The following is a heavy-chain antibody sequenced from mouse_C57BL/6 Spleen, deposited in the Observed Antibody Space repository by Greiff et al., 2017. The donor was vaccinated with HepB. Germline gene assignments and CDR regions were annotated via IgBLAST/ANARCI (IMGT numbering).Heavy chain of an antibody. J-gene: IGHJ1*03. CDR3: ARWGNYEGVYWYFDV. CDR1: GYAFTNYL. V-gene: IGHV1-54*01. D-gene: IGHD2-1*01. Sequence: QVQLQQSGAELVRPGTSVKVSCKASGYAFTNYLIEWVKQRPGQGLEWIGVINPGSGGTNYNEKFKGKATLTADKSSSTAYMQLSSLTSEDSAVYFCARWGNYEGVYWYFDVWGTGTTVTVSS. CDR2: INPGSGGT.